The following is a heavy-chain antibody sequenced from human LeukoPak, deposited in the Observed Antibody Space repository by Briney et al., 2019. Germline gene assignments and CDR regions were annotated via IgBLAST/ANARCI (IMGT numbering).Heavy chain of an antibody. D-gene: IGHD6-13*01. CDR1: GYTFGTYW. V-gene: IGHV5-51*01. J-gene: IGHJ4*02. Sequence: GESLKISCQLSGYTFGTYWIGWVRQMPGKGLEWMGIIHLRDSLTYYSPSWQGQVIISDDKSISTAYLQWNSLTASDSGMYYCARLQGIAAAVGFDYWGQGTLVTVSS. CDR3: ARLQGIAAAVGFDY. CDR2: IHLRDSLT.